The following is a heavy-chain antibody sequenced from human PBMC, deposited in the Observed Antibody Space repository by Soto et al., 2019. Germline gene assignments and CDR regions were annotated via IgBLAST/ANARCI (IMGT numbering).Heavy chain of an antibody. CDR1: GYTLSTYD. CDR3: ATGSQTLDY. CDR2: MDSYTGNT. Sequence: QAQLVQSGAEVKKPGASVKVSCKASGYTLSTYDINWVRQAAGQGLEWMGWMDSYTGNTGYAQEFQGRLIMTRDTSINAAYMELSSLQSEDTAVYFCATGSQTLDYWGQGTLVTASS. V-gene: IGHV1-8*01. J-gene: IGHJ4*02.